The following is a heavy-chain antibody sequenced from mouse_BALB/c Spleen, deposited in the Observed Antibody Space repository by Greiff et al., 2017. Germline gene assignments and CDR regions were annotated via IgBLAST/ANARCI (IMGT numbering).Heavy chain of an antibody. D-gene: IGHD2-3*01. Sequence: EVQLVESGGGLVKPGGSLKLSCAASGFTFSSYAMSWVRQTPEKRLEWVASISSGGSTYYPDSVKGRFTISRDNARNILYLQMSSLRSEDTAMYYCARKEAYDFAYCVHKTLVTLSA. V-gene: IGHV5-6-5*01. CDR1: GFTFSSYA. CDR2: ISSGGST. J-gene: IGHJ3*01. CDR3: ARKEAYDFAY.